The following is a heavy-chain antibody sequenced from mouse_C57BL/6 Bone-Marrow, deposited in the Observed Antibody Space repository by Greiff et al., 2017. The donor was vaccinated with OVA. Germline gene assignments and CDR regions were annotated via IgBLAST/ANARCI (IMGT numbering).Heavy chain of an antibody. D-gene: IGHD2-1*01. Sequence: VQLQQPGAELVKPGASVKMSCKASGYTFTSYWITWVKQRPGQGLEWIGDIYPGSGSTTYNEKFKSKATLTVDTSSSTAYMQLSSLTSEDSAVYYGARKESYYGNPAWVAYWGQGTLVTVSA. V-gene: IGHV1-55*01. CDR3: ARKESYYGNPAWVAY. CDR1: GYTFTSYW. CDR2: IYPGSGST. J-gene: IGHJ3*01.